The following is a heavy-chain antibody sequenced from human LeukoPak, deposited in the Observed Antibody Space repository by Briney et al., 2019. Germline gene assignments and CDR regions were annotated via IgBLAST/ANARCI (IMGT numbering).Heavy chain of an antibody. CDR1: GGSISSGGYY. CDR2: IYYSGST. J-gene: IGHJ5*02. V-gene: IGHV4-31*03. CDR3: ARDAPSSGDLDP. D-gene: IGHD3-22*01. Sequence: SETLSLTCTVSGGSISSGGYYWSWIRQHPGKGLEWIGYIYYSGSTYYNPSLKSRVTISVDTSKNQFSLKLSSVTAADTAVYYCARDAPSSGDLDPWGQGTLVTVSS.